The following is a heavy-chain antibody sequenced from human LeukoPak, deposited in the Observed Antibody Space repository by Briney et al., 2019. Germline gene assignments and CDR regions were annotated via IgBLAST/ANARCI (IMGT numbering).Heavy chain of an antibody. V-gene: IGHV3-21*01. D-gene: IGHD5-18*01. Sequence: GGSLRLSCAASGFTFSSYSMNWVRQAPGKGLEWVSSISSSSSYIYYADSVKGRFTISRDNAKNSLYLQMNSLRAEDTAVYYCASGPTAMVTSDAFDIWGQGTMVAVSS. CDR2: ISSSSSYI. CDR3: ASGPTAMVTSDAFDI. CDR1: GFTFSSYS. J-gene: IGHJ3*02.